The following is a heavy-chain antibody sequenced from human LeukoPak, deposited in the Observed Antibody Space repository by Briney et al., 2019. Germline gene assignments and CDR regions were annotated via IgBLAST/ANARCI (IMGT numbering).Heavy chain of an antibody. CDR1: GFTFSSYS. J-gene: IGHJ5*02. Sequence: GSLRLSCAASGFTFSSYSMNWVRQAPGKGLEWVSYISSSSSTIYYADSVKGRFTISRDNAKNSLYLQMNSLRAEDTAVYYCARASITMVRPLFDPWGQGTLVTVSS. D-gene: IGHD3-10*01. CDR2: ISSSSSTI. CDR3: ARASITMVRPLFDP. V-gene: IGHV3-48*04.